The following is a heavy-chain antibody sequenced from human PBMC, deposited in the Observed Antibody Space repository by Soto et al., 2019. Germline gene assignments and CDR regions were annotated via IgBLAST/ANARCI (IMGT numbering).Heavy chain of an antibody. CDR1: GGSFSGYY. CDR3: ATLIHYYDSSGLFDY. CDR2: INHSGST. Sequence: SETLSLTCAVYGGSFSGYYWSWIRQPPGKGLEWIGEINHSGSTYYNPSLKSRVTISVDTSKNQFSLKLSSVTAADTAVYYCATLIHYYDSSGLFDYWGQGTLVTVSS. D-gene: IGHD3-22*01. V-gene: IGHV4-34*01. J-gene: IGHJ4*02.